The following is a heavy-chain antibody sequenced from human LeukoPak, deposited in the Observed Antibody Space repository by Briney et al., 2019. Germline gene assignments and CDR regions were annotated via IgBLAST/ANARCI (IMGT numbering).Heavy chain of an antibody. D-gene: IGHD5-18*01. CDR3: ARSVDTAMVTFGY. J-gene: IGHJ4*02. V-gene: IGHV5-51*01. Sequence: GESLKISCKGSGYSFTSYWIGWVRQMPGKGLEWMGIIYPGGSDTRYSPSFQGQVTISADKSISTAYLQWSSLKASDTAMYYCARSVDTAMVTFGYWGQGTLVTVSS. CDR1: GYSFTSYW. CDR2: IYPGGSDT.